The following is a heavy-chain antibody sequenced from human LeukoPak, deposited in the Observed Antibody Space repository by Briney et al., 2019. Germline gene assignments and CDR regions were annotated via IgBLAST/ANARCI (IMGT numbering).Heavy chain of an antibody. J-gene: IGHJ4*02. CDR3: ARVRSGWYSDY. CDR1: GFSFSTYS. D-gene: IGHD6-19*01. CDR2: ISSSSTTI. Sequence: GGSLRLSCAASGFSFSTYSMNWGRQAPGKGLEWVSIISSSSTTIYYADSVKGRFTISRDNAKNSLYAQMNSLRDDDTAVYYCARVRSGWYSDYWGQGTLVTVSS. V-gene: IGHV3-48*02.